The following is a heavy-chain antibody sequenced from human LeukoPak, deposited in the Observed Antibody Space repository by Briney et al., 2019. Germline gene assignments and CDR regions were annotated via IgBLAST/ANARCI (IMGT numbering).Heavy chain of an antibody. CDR2: IYSGGGT. J-gene: IGHJ1*01. D-gene: IGHD3-22*01. Sequence: GGSLRLSCAASGYTISRNYMSWVRQAPGKGLEWVSIIYSGGGTYDADSVKGRFTISRDNSKNTLFLQMNSLRTEDTAVYYCAKGYDSVSNWGQGTLVTVSS. CDR3: AKGYDSVSN. CDR1: GYTISRNY. V-gene: IGHV3-66*01.